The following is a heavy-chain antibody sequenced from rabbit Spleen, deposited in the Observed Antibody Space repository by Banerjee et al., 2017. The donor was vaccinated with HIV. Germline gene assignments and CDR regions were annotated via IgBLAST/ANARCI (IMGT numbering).Heavy chain of an antibody. CDR2: TGTGSGST. J-gene: IGHJ4*01. V-gene: IGHV1S40*01. Sequence: QSLEESGGDLVKPGASLKLSCTASGFSFSDKAVMCWVRQAPGKGLEWIGCTGTGSGSTYYASWAKGRFTISKTSSTTVTLQMTSLTVADTATYFCARDLVAVIGWNFSLWGPGTLVTVS. CDR3: ARDLVAVIGWNFSL. D-gene: IGHD1-1*01. CDR1: GFSFSDKAV.